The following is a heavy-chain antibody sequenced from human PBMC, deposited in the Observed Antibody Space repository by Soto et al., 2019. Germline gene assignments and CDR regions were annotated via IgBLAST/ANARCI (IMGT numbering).Heavy chain of an antibody. J-gene: IGHJ6*02. V-gene: IGHV4-31*03. CDR1: GGSISSGGYY. D-gene: IGHD2-21*01. CDR2: IYYSGST. CDR3: ARGGAYWGGYYYGMDV. Sequence: SETLSLTCTVSGGSISSGGYYWSWIRQHPGKGLEWIGYIYYSGSTYYNPSLKSRVTISVDTSKNQFTLKLSSVTAADTAVYYCARGGAYWGGYYYGMDVWGQGTTVTVSS.